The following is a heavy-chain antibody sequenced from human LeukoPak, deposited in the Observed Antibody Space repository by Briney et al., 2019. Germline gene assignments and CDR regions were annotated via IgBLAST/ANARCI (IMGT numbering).Heavy chain of an antibody. Sequence: GGSLRLSCAASGFTFSSYSMNWVRQAPGKGLEWVSSISSSSSYIYYADSVKGRFTISRDNAKNSLYLQMNSLRAEDTAVYYCASLGGYSYGCDYWGQGTLVTVSS. D-gene: IGHD5-18*01. CDR2: ISSSSSYI. V-gene: IGHV3-21*01. J-gene: IGHJ4*02. CDR1: GFTFSSYS. CDR3: ASLGGYSYGCDY.